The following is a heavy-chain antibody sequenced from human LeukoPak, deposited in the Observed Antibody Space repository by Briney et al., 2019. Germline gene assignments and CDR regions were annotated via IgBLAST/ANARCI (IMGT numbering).Heavy chain of an antibody. CDR3: ARRSIAVAVTFDY. V-gene: IGHV4-34*01. Sequence: SETLSLTCAVYGGSFSGYYWSWIRQPPGKGLEWIGEINHSGSTNYNPSLKSRVTISVDTSKNQFSLKLSSVTAADTAVYYCARRSIAVAVTFDYWGQGTLVTVSS. D-gene: IGHD6-19*01. CDR1: GGSFSGYY. J-gene: IGHJ4*02. CDR2: INHSGST.